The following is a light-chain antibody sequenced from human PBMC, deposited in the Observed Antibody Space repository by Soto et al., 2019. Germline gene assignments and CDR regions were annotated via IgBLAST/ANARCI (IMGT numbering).Light chain of an antibody. V-gene: IGLV3-21*02. CDR1: HIGGNS. J-gene: IGLJ1*01. Sequence: SYALTQPPSVSVTPGQTARIYCGGNHIGGNSVHCYEQKPGQASVLVVHDDSDRPSGIPELFSGSSSGNTATLTISRVEDGDEADYYSQVWDSTSDNYVFGTGTKVTVL. CDR2: DDS. CDR3: QVWDSTSDNYV.